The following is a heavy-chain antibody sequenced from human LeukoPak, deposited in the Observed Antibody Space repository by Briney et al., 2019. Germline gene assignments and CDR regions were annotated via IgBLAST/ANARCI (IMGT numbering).Heavy chain of an antibody. CDR2: ISSNGGST. V-gene: IGHV3-64*01. CDR3: AKGGSIAVAGTFRYYYYMDV. CDR1: GFTFSSYS. D-gene: IGHD6-19*01. Sequence: GGSLRLSCAASGFTFSSYSMNWVRQAPGKGLEYVSGISSNGGSTYYANSVKGRFTISRDNSKNSLYLQMNSLRAEDTALYYCAKGGSIAVAGTFRYYYYMDVWGKGTTVTVSS. J-gene: IGHJ6*03.